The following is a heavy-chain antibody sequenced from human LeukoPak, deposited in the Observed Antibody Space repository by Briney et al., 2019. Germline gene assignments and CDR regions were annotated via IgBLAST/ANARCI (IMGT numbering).Heavy chain of an antibody. CDR3: AKVGEQNSSGYYFRYFDL. CDR2: ISGSGGYT. J-gene: IGHJ2*01. D-gene: IGHD3-22*01. V-gene: IGHV3-23*01. CDR1: GFTFSNYD. Sequence: GGSLRLSCAASGFTFSNYDMSWVRQAPGKGLERVSGISGSGGYTYYADSVKGRFTISRDNSKNTLYLQMNSLRAEDTAVYYCAKVGEQNSSGYYFRYFDLWGRGTLVTVSS.